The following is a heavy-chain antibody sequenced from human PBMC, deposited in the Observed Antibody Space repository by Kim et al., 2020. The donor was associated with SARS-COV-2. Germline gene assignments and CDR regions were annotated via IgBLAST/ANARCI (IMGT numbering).Heavy chain of an antibody. CDR3: ARVAPYCGGDCYSKFFDY. J-gene: IGHJ4*02. V-gene: IGHV3-72*01. Sequence: RGRLTVSRDDSKNSLYLQMSSLKTEDTALYYCARVAPYCGGDCYSKFFDYWGQGTLVTVSS. D-gene: IGHD2-21*01.